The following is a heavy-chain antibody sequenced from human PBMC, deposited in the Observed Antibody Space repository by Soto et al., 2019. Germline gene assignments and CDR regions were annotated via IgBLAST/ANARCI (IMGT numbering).Heavy chain of an antibody. V-gene: IGHV3-11*01. D-gene: IGHD2-15*01. J-gene: IGHJ4*02. CDR1: GFTFSDYY. CDR2: ISGSGRSI. CDR3: ARELNEVVVVGTPVY. Sequence: VQLVESGGGLVKPGGSLRLSCAASGFTFSDYYISWIRQAPGRGLEWVSYISGSGRSIFYADSVNGRFTISRDNANNSVFLQMNSLRVEDTAVYYCARELNEVVVVGTPVYWGQGTLVTVSS.